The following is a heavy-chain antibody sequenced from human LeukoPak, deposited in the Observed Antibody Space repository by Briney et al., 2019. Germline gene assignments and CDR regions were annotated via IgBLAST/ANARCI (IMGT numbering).Heavy chain of an antibody. V-gene: IGHV3-66*01. J-gene: IGHJ3*02. CDR2: IYSGGST. CDR3: ARVSSMNLAYCGGDCPADAFDI. CDR1: GFTVSSNY. D-gene: IGHD2-21*02. Sequence: TGGSLRLSCAASGFTVSSNYMSWVRQAPGKGLEWVSVIYSGGSTYYADSVKGRFTISRDNSKNTLYLQMNSLRAEDTAVYYCARVSSMNLAYCGGDCPADAFDIWGQGTMVTVSS.